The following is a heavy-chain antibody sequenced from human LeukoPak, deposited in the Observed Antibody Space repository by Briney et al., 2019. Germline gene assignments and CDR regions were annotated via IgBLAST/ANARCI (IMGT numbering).Heavy chain of an antibody. J-gene: IGHJ4*02. Sequence: GGSLRLSCAASGFTFSDYYMSWIRQAPGKGLEWVSAISGSGSSTYYADPVKGRFTISRDNTKNTLYLQMNSLRAEDTAVYYCAKPAKTDYADYWGQGTLVTVSS. CDR2: ISGSGSST. CDR3: AKPAKTDYADY. V-gene: IGHV3-23*01. CDR1: GFTFSDYY. D-gene: IGHD1-14*01.